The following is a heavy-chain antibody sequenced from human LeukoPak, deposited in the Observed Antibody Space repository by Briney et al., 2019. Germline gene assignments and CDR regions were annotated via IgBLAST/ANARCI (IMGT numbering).Heavy chain of an antibody. CDR2: IYHSGST. CDR3: ARGFAGYYFDY. J-gene: IGHJ4*02. D-gene: IGHD1-1*01. V-gene: IGHV4-38-2*02. CDR1: GYSISSGYY. Sequence: SETLSLTCTVSGYSISSGYYWGWIRQPPGKGLEWIGSIYHSGSTYYNPSLKSRVTISVDTSKNQFSLKLSSVTAADTAVYYCARGFAGYYFDYWGQGTLVTVSS.